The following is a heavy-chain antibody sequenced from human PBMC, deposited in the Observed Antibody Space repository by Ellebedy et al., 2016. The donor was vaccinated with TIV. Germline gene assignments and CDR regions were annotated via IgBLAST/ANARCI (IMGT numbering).Heavy chain of an antibody. V-gene: IGHV3-66*01. D-gene: IGHD3-10*02. CDR2: IYRGGTT. J-gene: IGHJ3*01. Sequence: GESLKISCAASGFTFSSYGIHWVRQAPGKGLEWVSVIYRGGTTYYADSVKGRFTISRDNSENTLYLQMNSLRGEDTAVYYCARAYLMVGESGPDAFDVWGQGTMVTVSS. CDR3: ARAYLMVGESGPDAFDV. CDR1: GFTFSSYG.